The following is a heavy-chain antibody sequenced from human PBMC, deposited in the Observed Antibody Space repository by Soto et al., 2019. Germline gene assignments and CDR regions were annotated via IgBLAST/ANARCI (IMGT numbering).Heavy chain of an antibody. J-gene: IGHJ4*02. D-gene: IGHD5-12*01. CDR1: GGTFSSYT. Sequence: QVQLVQSGAEVKKPGSSGKVSCKASGGTFSSYTISWVRQAPGQGLEWMGRIIPILGIANYAQKFQGRVTITADKSTSTAYMELSSLRSEDTAVYYCARLYSRYDWYFDYWGQGTLVTVSS. V-gene: IGHV1-69*02. CDR3: ARLYSRYDWYFDY. CDR2: IIPILGIA.